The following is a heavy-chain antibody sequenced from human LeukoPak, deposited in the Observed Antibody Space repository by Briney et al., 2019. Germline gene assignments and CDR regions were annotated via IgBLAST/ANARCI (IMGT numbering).Heavy chain of an antibody. J-gene: IGHJ4*02. CDR1: GYTFTSYD. CDR3: VRGRMGDSSLVWDY. Sequence: ASVKVSCKASGYTFTSYDINWVRQATGQGLEWMGWMNPNSGNTGYAQKFQGRVTMTRSTSISTAYMELSSLRSEDTAVYYCVRGRMGDSSLVWDYWGQGTLVTVSS. V-gene: IGHV1-8*01. D-gene: IGHD3-22*01. CDR2: MNPNSGNT.